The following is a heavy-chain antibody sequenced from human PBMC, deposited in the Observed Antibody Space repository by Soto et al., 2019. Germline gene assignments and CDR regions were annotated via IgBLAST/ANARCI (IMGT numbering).Heavy chain of an antibody. Sequence: EVQLLESGGGLVQPGGALRLSCAASGFTFSSYAMSWVRQAPGKGLEWISSISAGSEGAYYADSVKGRFTISRDNSNNTLYLQMNSLRAEDTAVYYCARDLWWYLHWGQGTLVTVSS. J-gene: IGHJ4*02. V-gene: IGHV3-23*01. D-gene: IGHD2-15*01. CDR1: GFTFSSYA. CDR3: ARDLWWYLH. CDR2: ISAGSEGA.